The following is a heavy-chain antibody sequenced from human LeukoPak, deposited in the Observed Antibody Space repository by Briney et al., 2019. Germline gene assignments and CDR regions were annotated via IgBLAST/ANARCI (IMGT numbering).Heavy chain of an antibody. CDR1: GFTSSNYA. D-gene: IGHD3-10*01. Sequence: GSLRLSCAASGFTSSNYAMSWVRQAPGKGLEWVSTISGSTENTYYADSVKGRFTISRDNSKNTLYLQMNSLRAEDMAIYYCARAPRKFRGIIVTPLYYFDYWGQGALVTVSS. J-gene: IGHJ4*02. V-gene: IGHV3-23*01. CDR2: ISGSTENT. CDR3: ARAPRKFRGIIVTPLYYFDY.